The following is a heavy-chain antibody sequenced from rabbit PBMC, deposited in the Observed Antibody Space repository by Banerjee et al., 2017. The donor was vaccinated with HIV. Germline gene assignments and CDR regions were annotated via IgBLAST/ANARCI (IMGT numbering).Heavy chain of an antibody. V-gene: IGHV1S40*01. CDR3: ARSYPNSGGWYSWLDL. D-gene: IGHD1-1*01. Sequence: QSLEESGGDLVKPGASLTLTCTASGFSFSSSYWICWVRQAPGKGLEWIACIYAGSSGSTYYASWAKGRFTISKTSSTTVTLQMTSLTAADTATYFCARSYPNSGGWYSWLDLWGQGTLVTVS. J-gene: IGHJ5*01. CDR2: IYAGSSGST. CDR1: GFSFSSSYW.